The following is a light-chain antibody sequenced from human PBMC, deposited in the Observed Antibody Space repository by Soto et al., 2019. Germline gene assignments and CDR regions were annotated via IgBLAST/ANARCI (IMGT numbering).Light chain of an antibody. Sequence: QSVLTQPPSASGTPGQRVTISCSGSSSNIGSYIVNWYQQLPGTAPKLLIYNNNQRTSGVPDRFSGSKSGTSASLAISGLQSEDEADYYCAAWEDSLNGVLFGGGTTLTVL. V-gene: IGLV1-44*01. J-gene: IGLJ2*01. CDR1: SSNIGSYI. CDR3: AAWEDSLNGVL. CDR2: NNN.